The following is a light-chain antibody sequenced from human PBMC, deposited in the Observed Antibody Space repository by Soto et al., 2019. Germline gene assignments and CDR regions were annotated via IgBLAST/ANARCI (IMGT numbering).Light chain of an antibody. CDR1: QSVSYN. V-gene: IGKV3-15*01. CDR3: QQYDKWPPKT. CDR2: GVS. J-gene: IGKJ1*01. Sequence: EIVMTQSPATLSVSPGERATLSCRASQSVSYNLAWYQQKPGQAPRLLVYGVSTRATGIPVRFSGSGSGTEFTLTISGLQYEDFGVYYCQQYDKWPPKTFGQGTKVEIK.